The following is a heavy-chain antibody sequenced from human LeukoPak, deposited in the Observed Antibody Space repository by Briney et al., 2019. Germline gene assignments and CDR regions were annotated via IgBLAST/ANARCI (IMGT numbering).Heavy chain of an antibody. CDR3: ARGTPQSNSGRYPPLDY. CDR2: INTNSGNP. J-gene: IGHJ4*02. Sequence: RASVKVSRKASGYTFTNYAMNWVRQAPGQGLGWMGWINTNSGNPTYAQGFTGRFVFSLDTSVSTAYLQISSLKAEDTAVYYCARGTPQSNSGRYPPLDYWGQGTLVTVSS. CDR1: GYTFTNYA. V-gene: IGHV7-4-1*02. D-gene: IGHD1-26*01.